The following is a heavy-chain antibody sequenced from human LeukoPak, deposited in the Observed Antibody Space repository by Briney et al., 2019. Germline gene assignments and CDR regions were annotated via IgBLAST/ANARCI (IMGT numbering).Heavy chain of an antibody. CDR3: AREGGGPRWLDP. Sequence: SETLSLTCTVSGGSISGYYWSWIRQPAGKGLEWIGRINNSGSSNYNPSLRSRVTMSVDTSKNQFSLNLSAVIAADTAVYYCAREGGGPRWLDPWGQGTLVTVSS. J-gene: IGHJ5*02. CDR1: GGSISGYY. V-gene: IGHV4-4*07. CDR2: INNSGSS. D-gene: IGHD6-25*01.